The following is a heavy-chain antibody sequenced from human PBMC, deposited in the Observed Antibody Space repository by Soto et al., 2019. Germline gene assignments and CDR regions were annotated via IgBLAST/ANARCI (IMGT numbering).Heavy chain of an antibody. J-gene: IGHJ6*02. Sequence: ASVKVSCKASGYTFTSYDINWVRQATGQGLEWMGWMNPNSGNTGYAQKFQGRVTMTRNTSISTAYMELSSLRSEDTAVYYCARGTIFRPPLRYHYHLAFCGQGSSVPGSS. CDR3: ARGTIFRPPLRYHYHLAF. D-gene: IGHD3-3*01. CDR2: MNPNSGNT. CDR1: GYTFTSYD. V-gene: IGHV1-8*01.